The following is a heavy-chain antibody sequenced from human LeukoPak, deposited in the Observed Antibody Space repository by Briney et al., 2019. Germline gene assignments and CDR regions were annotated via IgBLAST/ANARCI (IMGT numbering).Heavy chain of an antibody. V-gene: IGHV3-23*01. CDR1: GFSFNNNA. CDR2: VSGSDGSR. Sequence: PGGSLRLSCAASGFSFNNNAMNWVRQAPGKGLEWVSIVSGSDGSRHYADSVKGRFTISRDNSKNTLYLQMNSLRAEDTAVYYCAKLWAVVAATGAFDIWGQGTMVTVPS. D-gene: IGHD2-15*01. CDR3: AKLWAVVAATGAFDI. J-gene: IGHJ3*02.